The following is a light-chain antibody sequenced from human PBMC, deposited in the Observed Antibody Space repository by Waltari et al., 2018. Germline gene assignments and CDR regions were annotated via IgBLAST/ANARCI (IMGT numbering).Light chain of an antibody. CDR2: WAY. Sequence: DIVMTQSPDSLAVSLGERVTVNCKSSQSVLFSSDNKNYLAWYQLKPGQPPKVLFYWAYNRESGVPDRFSGSGSGTDFTLTISSLQAEDVAVYYCQQYYSNEVTFGGGTKVEIK. J-gene: IGKJ4*01. V-gene: IGKV4-1*01. CDR3: QQYYSNEVT. CDR1: QSVLFSSDNKNY.